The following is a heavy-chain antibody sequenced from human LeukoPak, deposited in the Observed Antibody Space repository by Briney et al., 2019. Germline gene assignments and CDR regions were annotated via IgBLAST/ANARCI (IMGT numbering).Heavy chain of an antibody. CDR2: ISNDGSNK. CDR1: GFTFSSYG. J-gene: IGHJ4*02. D-gene: IGHD6-19*01. Sequence: PGRSLRLSCAASGFTFSSYGIHWVRQAPGKGLEWVAVISNDGSNKFCADSVKGRFTISRGNSQNTLYLQMNSLRAEDTAVYYCAKDRGSGYLDYWGQGTLVTVSS. CDR3: AKDRGSGYLDY. V-gene: IGHV3-30*18.